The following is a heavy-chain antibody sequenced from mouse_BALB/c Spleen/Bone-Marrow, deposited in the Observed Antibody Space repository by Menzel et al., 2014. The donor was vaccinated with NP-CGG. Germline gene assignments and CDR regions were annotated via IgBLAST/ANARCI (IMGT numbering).Heavy chain of an antibody. V-gene: IGHV5-15*02. CDR1: GFTFSDYG. CDR2: ISNLAYSI. D-gene: IGHD1-1*01. Sequence: EVKLVESGGGLVQPGGSRKLSCAASGFTFSDYGMAWVRQAPGKGPEWVAFISNLAYSIYYTDTVTGRFTISREDAKNTLYLEMSSLRSEDTAMYYCARALAYGSSFDYWGKGTTLTVSS. CDR3: ARALAYGSSFDY. J-gene: IGHJ2*01.